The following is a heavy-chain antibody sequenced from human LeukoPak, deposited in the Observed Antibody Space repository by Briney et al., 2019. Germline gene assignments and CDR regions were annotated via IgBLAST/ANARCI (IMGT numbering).Heavy chain of an antibody. CDR3: ARHSRGRWYVFDY. CDR1: GFTVSSSY. D-gene: IGHD6-13*01. J-gene: IGHJ4*02. V-gene: IGHV3-66*04. CDR2: IYSSGST. Sequence: GSSQRLSCAPSGFTVSSSYMSWVRHAPWKGMEWVSIIYSSGSTYYADSVKGRFTISRDNSKNTLYLQMNSLRAEDTAVYYCARHSRGRWYVFDYWGQGTLVTVSS.